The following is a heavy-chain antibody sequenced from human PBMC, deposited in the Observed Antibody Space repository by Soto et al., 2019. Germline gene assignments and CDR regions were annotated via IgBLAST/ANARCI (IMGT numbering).Heavy chain of an antibody. CDR1: VYTFTSYA. CDR3: AREPNYFDY. V-gene: IGHV1-3*01. Sequence: ASVKVSCKASVYTFTSYAMHWVRQAPGQRLEWMGWINAYNGNTKYAQKFQGRVTMTTDTSTSTADMELRSLRSDDTAVYYCAREPNYFDYWGQGTLVTVSS. J-gene: IGHJ4*02. CDR2: INAYNGNT.